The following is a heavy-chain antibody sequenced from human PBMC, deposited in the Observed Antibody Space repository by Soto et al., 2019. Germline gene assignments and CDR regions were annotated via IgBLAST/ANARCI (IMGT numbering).Heavy chain of an antibody. J-gene: IGHJ4*02. V-gene: IGHV3-23*01. CDR3: AKGSIAARGLWAGIDY. CDR2: ISGSGGST. Sequence: GGSLRLSCAASGFTFSSYAMSWVRQAPGKGLEWVSAISGSGGSTYYADSVKGRFTISRDNSKNTLYLQMNSLRAEDTAVYYCAKGSIAARGLWAGIDYWGQGTLVTVSS. D-gene: IGHD6-6*01. CDR1: GFTFSSYA.